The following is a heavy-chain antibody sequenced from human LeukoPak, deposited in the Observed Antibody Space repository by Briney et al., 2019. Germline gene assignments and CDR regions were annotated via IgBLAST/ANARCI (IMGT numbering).Heavy chain of an antibody. CDR2: INPNSGGT. J-gene: IGHJ4*02. CDR3: ARVDVTGSGSYFTAFDY. V-gene: IGHV1-2*02. CDR1: GYTFTGYY. D-gene: IGHD3-10*01. Sequence: ASVKVSCKASGYTFTGYYMHWVRQAPGQGLEWMGWINPNSGGTNYAQKFQGRVTMTRDTSISTAYMELSRLRSGDTTVYYCARVDVTGSGSYFTAFDYWGQGTLVTVSS.